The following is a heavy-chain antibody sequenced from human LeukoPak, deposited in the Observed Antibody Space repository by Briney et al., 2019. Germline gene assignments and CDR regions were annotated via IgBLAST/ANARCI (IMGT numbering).Heavy chain of an antibody. J-gene: IGHJ4*02. CDR1: GYTFTNYG. D-gene: IGHD1-26*01. CDR3: ARDRASGTYCLDY. CDR2: ISAYNGNT. V-gene: IGHV1-18*01. Sequence: GASVKVSCKASGYTFTNYGITWVRQAPGQGLEWMGWISAYNGNTNYAQKLQGRVTMTTDTSTSTAHMELRNLRPDDTAVYYCARDRASGTYCLDYWGQGTLVTVSS.